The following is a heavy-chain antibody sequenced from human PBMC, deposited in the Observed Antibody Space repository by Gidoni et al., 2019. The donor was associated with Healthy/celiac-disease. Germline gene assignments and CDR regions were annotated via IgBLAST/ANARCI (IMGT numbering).Heavy chain of an antibody. CDR2: ISYDGSNK. CDR3: AKDLGWELLYGAFDI. Sequence: QVQLVESGGGVVQPGRSLRLSCAASGFTVSSYGMHWVRQAPGKGLEWVAVISYDGSNKYYADSVKGRFTISRDNSKNTLYLQMNSLRAEDTAVYYCAKDLGWELLYGAFDIWGQGTMVTVSS. CDR1: GFTVSSYG. V-gene: IGHV3-30*18. J-gene: IGHJ3*02. D-gene: IGHD1-26*01.